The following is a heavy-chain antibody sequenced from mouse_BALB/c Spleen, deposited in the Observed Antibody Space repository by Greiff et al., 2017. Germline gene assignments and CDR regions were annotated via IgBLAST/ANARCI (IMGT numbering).Heavy chain of an antibody. Sequence: QVQLQQSGAELVKPGASVKLSCKASGYTFTSYYMYWVKQRPGQGLEWIGGINPSNGGTNFNEKFKSKATLTVDKSSSTAYMQLSSLTSEDSAVYYCTREKLDYSYYFDYWGQGTTRTVSS. CDR3: TREKLDYSYYFDY. CDR2: INPSNGGT. J-gene: IGHJ2*01. CDR1: GYTFTSYY. V-gene: IGHV1S81*02. D-gene: IGHD2-4*01.